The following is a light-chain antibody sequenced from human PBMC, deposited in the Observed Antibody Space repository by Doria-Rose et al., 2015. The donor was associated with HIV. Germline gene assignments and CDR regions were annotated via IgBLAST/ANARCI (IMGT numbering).Light chain of an antibody. CDR2: DGS. CDR3: HQYGASWM. Sequence: TQSPGTLSLSPGERATLSCRASQSFSSTYLAWYQQKPGQAPSLLIYDGSTRATGIPDRFSASGSGTDFTLTINRLEPEDFALYYCHQYGASWMFGQGTKVEL. CDR1: QSFSSTY. V-gene: IGKV3-20*01. J-gene: IGKJ1*01.